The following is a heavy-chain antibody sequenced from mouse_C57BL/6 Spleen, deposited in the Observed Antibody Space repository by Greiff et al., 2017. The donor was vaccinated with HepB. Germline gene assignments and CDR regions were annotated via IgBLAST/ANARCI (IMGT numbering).Heavy chain of an antibody. Sequence: QVQLQQSGAELARPGASVKLSCKASGYTFTSYGISWVKQRTGQGLEWIGEIYPRSGNTYYNEKFKGKATLTADKSSSTAYMELRSLTSEDSAVYFCARKEGQNAMDYWGQGTSVTDSS. D-gene: IGHD3-3*01. CDR1: GYTFTSYG. CDR3: ARKEGQNAMDY. J-gene: IGHJ4*01. V-gene: IGHV1-81*01. CDR2: IYPRSGNT.